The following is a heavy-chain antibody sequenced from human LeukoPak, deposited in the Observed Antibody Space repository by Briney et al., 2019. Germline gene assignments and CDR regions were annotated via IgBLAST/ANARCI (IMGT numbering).Heavy chain of an antibody. CDR3: ARGHAGITIFGPPRIYGMDV. CDR1: GFTFSSYW. J-gene: IGHJ6*02. CDR2: INHSGST. V-gene: IGHV4-34*01. Sequence: PGGSLRLSCAASGFTFSSYWMNWARQAPGKGLEWIGEINHSGSTNYNPSLKSRVTISVDTSKNQSSLKLSSVTAADTAVYYCARGHAGITIFGPPRIYGMDVWGQGTTVTVSS. D-gene: IGHD3-3*01.